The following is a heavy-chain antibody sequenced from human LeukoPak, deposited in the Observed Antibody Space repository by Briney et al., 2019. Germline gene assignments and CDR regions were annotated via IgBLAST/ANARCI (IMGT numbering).Heavy chain of an antibody. CDR2: ISSSSSYI. Sequence: PGGSLRLSCAASGFTFSSYSMNWVRQAPGKWLEWVSSISSSSSYIYYADSVKGRFTISRDNAKNSLYLQMNSLRAEDTAVYYCARDPGSGWRPRSQGTLVTVSS. J-gene: IGHJ5*02. D-gene: IGHD6-19*01. CDR1: GFTFSSYS. V-gene: IGHV3-21*01. CDR3: ARDPGSGWRP.